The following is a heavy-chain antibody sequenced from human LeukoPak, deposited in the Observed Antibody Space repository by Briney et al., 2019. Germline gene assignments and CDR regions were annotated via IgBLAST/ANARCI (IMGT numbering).Heavy chain of an antibody. CDR3: AKVLMGYSYGYPFDY. CDR1: GFTFDGYA. CDR2: ISWNSGSI. Sequence: GGSLRLSCAASGFTFDGYAMHWVRQAPGKGLEWVSGISWNSGSIGYADSVKGRFTISRDNAKNSLYLQMNSLRAEDTALYYCAKVLMGYSYGYPFDYWGQGTLVTVSS. D-gene: IGHD5-18*01. J-gene: IGHJ4*02. V-gene: IGHV3-9*01.